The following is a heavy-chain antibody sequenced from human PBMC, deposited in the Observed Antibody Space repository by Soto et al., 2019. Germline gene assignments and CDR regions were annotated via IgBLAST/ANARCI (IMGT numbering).Heavy chain of an antibody. Sequence: SETLSLTCSFSCTSVINYYWSWIRQPAGKGLEHIGRIYTSGSTSYNPSLKSRVTMSMDTSQTQIYLNLTSVTAADTAVYYCARGGIQLSYAFDYWGQGIQVTVSS. CDR2: IYTSGST. J-gene: IGHJ4*02. CDR1: CTSVINYY. CDR3: ARGGIQLSYAFDY. V-gene: IGHV4-4*07. D-gene: IGHD5-18*01.